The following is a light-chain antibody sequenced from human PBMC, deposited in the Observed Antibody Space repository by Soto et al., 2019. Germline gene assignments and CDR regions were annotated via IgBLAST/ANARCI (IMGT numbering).Light chain of an antibody. V-gene: IGLV3-1*01. CDR1: KLGGKY. J-gene: IGLJ2*01. CDR3: QAWDNSVV. Sequence: SYELTQPPSVSVSPGQTATMTCSGDKLGGKYVCWYQQKPRQSPVLVIYDDTKRPSGIPERFAGSNSGNTATLTIHGTQAVDEADQYCQAWDNSVVFGGGTKLTVL. CDR2: DDT.